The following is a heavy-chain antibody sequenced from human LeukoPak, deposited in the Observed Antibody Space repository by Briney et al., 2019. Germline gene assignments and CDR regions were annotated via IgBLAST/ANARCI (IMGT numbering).Heavy chain of an antibody. D-gene: IGHD4-17*01. J-gene: IGHJ4*02. Sequence: GGSLRLSCAASGFPFSTYGISWVRQAPGKGLEWVSAITGSGDFAKYADSVRGRFTISRDNSKNTVYLQMNSLTAEDTALYYCTKRITATAPFDSWGQGALVIVSS. CDR2: ITGSGDFA. V-gene: IGHV3-23*01. CDR1: GFPFSTYG. CDR3: TKRITATAPFDS.